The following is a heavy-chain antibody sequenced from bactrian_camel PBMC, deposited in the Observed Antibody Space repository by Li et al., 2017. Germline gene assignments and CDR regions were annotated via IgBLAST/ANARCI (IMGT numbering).Heavy chain of an antibody. CDR2: IDARGVT. D-gene: IGHD1*01. CDR1: GNTYSSFC. Sequence: HVQLVESGGGSVQAGGSLRLSCAASGNTYSSFCMGWFRQAPGKGREGVASIDARGVTQYADFVKGRFTISRDSSETTLCLQMDSLKPEDTAMYYCAADQSFLACDKLGPAAVFESWGQGTQVTVS. J-gene: IGHJ6*01. CDR3: AADQSFLACDKLGPAAVFES. V-gene: IGHV3-2*01.